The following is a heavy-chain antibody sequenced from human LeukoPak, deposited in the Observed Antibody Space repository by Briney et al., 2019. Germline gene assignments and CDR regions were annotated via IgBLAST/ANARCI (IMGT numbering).Heavy chain of an antibody. J-gene: IGHJ4*02. CDR1: GFTFSSYW. Sequence: PGGSLRLSCAASGFTFSSYWMSWVRQAPGKGLEWVANIKQDGSEKYYVDSVKGRFTISRDNAKNSLYLQMYSLRAEDTAVYYCARDRVTMVRGVNYYFDYWGQGTLVTVSS. V-gene: IGHV3-7*05. CDR3: ARDRVTMVRGVNYYFDY. CDR2: IKQDGSEK. D-gene: IGHD3-10*01.